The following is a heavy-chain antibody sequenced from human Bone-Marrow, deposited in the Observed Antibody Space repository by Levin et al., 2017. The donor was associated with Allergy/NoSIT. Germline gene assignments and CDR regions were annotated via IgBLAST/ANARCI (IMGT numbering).Heavy chain of an antibody. J-gene: IGHJ3*02. CDR2: ITASGAKT. Sequence: SCAASGFNFSLYAMAWVRQAPGEGLEWVSTITASGAKTYYADSVTGRFTISRDNSKNTVYLQINNLRAEDTAIFYCAKDLDSSSDAFDIWGQGTMVTVSS. D-gene: IGHD6-19*01. CDR3: AKDLDSSSDAFDI. CDR1: GFNFSLYA. V-gene: IGHV3-23*01.